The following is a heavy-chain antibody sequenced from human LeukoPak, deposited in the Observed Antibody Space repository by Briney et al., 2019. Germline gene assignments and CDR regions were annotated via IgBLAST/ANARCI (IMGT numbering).Heavy chain of an antibody. J-gene: IGHJ4*02. Sequence: SETLSLTCTVSGYSISSGYYWGWIRQPPGKGLEWIGSIYHSGSTYYNPSLKSRVTISVDTSKNQSSLKLSSVTAADTAVYYCAGGSEWELLFGYWGQGTLVTVSS. CDR3: AGGSEWELLFGY. V-gene: IGHV4-38-2*02. D-gene: IGHD1-26*01. CDR1: GYSISSGYY. CDR2: IYHSGST.